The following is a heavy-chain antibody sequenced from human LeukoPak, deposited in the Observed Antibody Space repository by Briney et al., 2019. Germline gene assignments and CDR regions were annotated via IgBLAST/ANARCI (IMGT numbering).Heavy chain of an antibody. CDR2: TYYRSKWYN. J-gene: IGHJ2*01. V-gene: IGHV6-1*01. CDR1: GDSVSSNSAA. Sequence: SQTLSLTCAIPGDSVSSNSAAWNWIRQSPSRGLEWLGRTYYRSKWYNDYAVSVKGRIAINPDTSKSQFSLQLDSVTPEDTAVYYCARQMAGGYWYFDLWGRGTLVTVSS. D-gene: IGHD6-19*01. CDR3: ARQMAGGYWYFDL.